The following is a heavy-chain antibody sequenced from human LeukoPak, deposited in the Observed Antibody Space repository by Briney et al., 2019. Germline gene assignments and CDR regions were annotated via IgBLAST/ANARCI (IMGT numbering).Heavy chain of an antibody. D-gene: IGHD2-8*01. CDR3: AQDVPIERVPGVGPGS. CDR1: GFTFSNYG. J-gene: IGHJ5*02. CDR2: ISYDGSNK. Sequence: GRSLRLSCAASGFTFSNYGMHWVRQGPGKGLEWVAVISYDGSNKHYADSVKGRFTISRDNSKNTVYLQMSSLRSEDTAVYFCAQDVPIERVPGVGPGSWGQGTLVIVSS. V-gene: IGHV3-30*18.